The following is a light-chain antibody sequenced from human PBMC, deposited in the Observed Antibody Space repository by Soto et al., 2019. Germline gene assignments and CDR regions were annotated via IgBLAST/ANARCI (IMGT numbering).Light chain of an antibody. CDR2: DAS. V-gene: IGKV3-20*01. CDR3: QQYGSSPIT. J-gene: IGKJ5*01. Sequence: EIVLTQSPGTLSLSPVERATLSCRASQSVSSNYLAWYRQRPGQAPRLLIYDASSRATGIPDRFSGSGSGTDFTLTISRLEPEDFAVYYCQQYGSSPITFGQGTRLDIK. CDR1: QSVSSNY.